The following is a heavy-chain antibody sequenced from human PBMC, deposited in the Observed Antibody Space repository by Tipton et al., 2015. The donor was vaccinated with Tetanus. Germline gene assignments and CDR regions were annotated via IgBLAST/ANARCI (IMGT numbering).Heavy chain of an antibody. Sequence: TLSLTCTVSGGSVSGGSYYWSWIRQPPGKALEWLALIDWDDDKYYSTSLKTRLTISKDTSKNQVVLTMTNMDPVDTATYYCARTTAGNWFDPWGQGTLVTVSS. J-gene: IGHJ5*02. CDR3: ARTTAGNWFDP. V-gene: IGHV2-70*01. CDR2: IDWDDDK. CDR1: GGSVSGGSYY.